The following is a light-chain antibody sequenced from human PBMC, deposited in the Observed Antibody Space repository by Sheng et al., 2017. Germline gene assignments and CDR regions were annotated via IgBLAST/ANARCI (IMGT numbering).Light chain of an antibody. CDR3: MIWHSSAWV. J-gene: IGLJ3*02. CDR1: SGINVDTYT. V-gene: IGLV5-45*01. Sequence: QAVLTQPASLSASPGASASLTCTLRSGINVDTYTLYWYQQKPGSPPQYLLRYTSDSDKQQGSGVPSRFSGSKDTSANAGVLLISGLLSEDEADYYCMIWHSSAWVFGGGTKLTVL. CDR2: YTSDSDK.